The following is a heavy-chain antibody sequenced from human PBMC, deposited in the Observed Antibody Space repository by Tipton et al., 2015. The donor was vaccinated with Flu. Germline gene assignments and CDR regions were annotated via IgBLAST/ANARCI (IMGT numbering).Heavy chain of an antibody. V-gene: IGHV3-30*01. D-gene: IGHD5-12*01. J-gene: IGHJ4*02. CDR1: GFTFSSYA. Sequence: QLVQSGGGVVQPGRSLRLSCAASGFTFSSYAMHWVRQAPGKGLEWVAVISYDGSNKYYADSVKGRFTISRDNSKNTLYLQMNSLRAEDTAVYYCARDIVGGSYSGYDYYFDYWGQGTLVTVSS. CDR3: ARDIVGGSYSGYDYYFDY. CDR2: ISYDGSNK.